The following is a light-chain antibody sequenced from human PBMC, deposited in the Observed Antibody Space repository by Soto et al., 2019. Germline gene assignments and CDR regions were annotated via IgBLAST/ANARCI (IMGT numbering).Light chain of an antibody. CDR3: QQLNNFPRT. J-gene: IGKJ1*01. V-gene: IGKV1-9*01. Sequence: DIQLTQSPSFLSASVGDRVTITSRASQGISSYLAWYQQRPGKAPKLLMYGASTLQSGVPSRFSGSASGTTFTLTINNLQPEDFATYYCQQLNNFPRTFGQGTKVE. CDR2: GAS. CDR1: QGISSY.